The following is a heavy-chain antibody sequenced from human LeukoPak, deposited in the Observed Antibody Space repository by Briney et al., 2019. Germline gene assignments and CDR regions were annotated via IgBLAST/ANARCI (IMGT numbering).Heavy chain of an antibody. CDR1: GYTFTSYD. CDR2: MNPNSGNT. CDR3: ARAPEWGKANYYYYMDV. D-gene: IGHD1-26*01. J-gene: IGHJ6*03. Sequence: ASVKVSCKASGYTFTSYDINWVRQAPGEGVEWMGWMNPNSGNTGYAQKFQRRVTMTRNTSLSTAYMELSSLRSEDTAVYYCARAPEWGKANYYYYMDVWGKGTTVTVSS. V-gene: IGHV1-8*01.